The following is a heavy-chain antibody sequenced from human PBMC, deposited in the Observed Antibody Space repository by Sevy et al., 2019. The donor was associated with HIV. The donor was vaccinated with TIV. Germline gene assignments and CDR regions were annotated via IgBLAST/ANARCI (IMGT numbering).Heavy chain of an antibody. CDR2: IYYSGST. CDR1: GGSISSYY. J-gene: IGHJ3*02. V-gene: IGHV4-59*08. D-gene: IGHD3-10*01. CDR3: ARRTTMVRGDAFDI. Sequence: SETLSLTCTVSGGSISSYYWSWIRQPPGKGLEWIGYIYYSGSTNYNPPLKSRVTISVDTSKNQFSLKLSSVTAADTAVYYCARRTTMVRGDAFDIWGQGTMVTVSS.